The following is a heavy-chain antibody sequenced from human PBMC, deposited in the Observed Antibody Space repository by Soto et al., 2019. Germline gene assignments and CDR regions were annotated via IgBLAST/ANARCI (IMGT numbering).Heavy chain of an antibody. J-gene: IGHJ4*02. V-gene: IGHV3-30*03. CDR3: ARPLSGSQRSDY. Sequence: QVRLVESGGGVVHPGTSLRLSCAASGFTFSNYGMLWVRQPPGKGLEWVAIISYDGTNKYFADSVKGRFTISRDNSKNTMSLQMNSLRPEDTAVYYCARPLSGSQRSDYWGQGTLVTVSS. CDR2: ISYDGTNK. CDR1: GFTFSNYG. D-gene: IGHD1-26*01.